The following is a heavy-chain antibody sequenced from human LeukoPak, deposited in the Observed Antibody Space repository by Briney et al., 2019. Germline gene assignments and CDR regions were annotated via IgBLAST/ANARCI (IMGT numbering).Heavy chain of an antibody. Sequence: PSETLSLTCTVSGGSISSGGYYWSWIRQPPGKGLEWLGYIYYSGSTDYNPSLKSRVTISVDTSKNQFSLRLSSVTAADTAVYYCARDYGSGSYYYYYMDVWGKGTTVIVSS. CDR2: IYYSGST. CDR3: ARDYGSGSYYYYYMDV. V-gene: IGHV4-61*08. J-gene: IGHJ6*03. D-gene: IGHD3-10*01. CDR1: GGSISSGGYY.